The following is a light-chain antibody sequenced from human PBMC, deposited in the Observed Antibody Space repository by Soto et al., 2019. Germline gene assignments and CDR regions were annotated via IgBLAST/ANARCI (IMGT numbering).Light chain of an antibody. CDR3: QQYYSYPRT. V-gene: IGKV1-5*01. CDR2: AAS. Sequence: DIQMTHSPSTLSASVGYRFTITCRASQSISSWLAWYQQKPGKAPKLLIYAASTLQSGVPSRFSGSGSGTDFTLTISCLQSEDFATYYCQQYYSYPRTFGQGTTVDIK. CDR1: QSISSW. J-gene: IGKJ1*01.